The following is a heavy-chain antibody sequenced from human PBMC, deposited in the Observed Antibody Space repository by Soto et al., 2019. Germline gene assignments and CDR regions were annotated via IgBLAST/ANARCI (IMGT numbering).Heavy chain of an antibody. CDR1: GGTFSSYT. CDR2: IIPILGIA. D-gene: IGHD2-15*01. V-gene: IGHV1-69*02. CDR3: ARVPGTGYCSGGSCYSGWFDP. Sequence: ASVKVSCKASGGTFSSYTISWVRQAPGQGLEWMGRIIPILGIANYAQKFQGRVTITADKSTSTAYMELSSLRSEDTAVYYCARVPGTGYCSGGSCYSGWFDPWGQGTLVTVSS. J-gene: IGHJ5*02.